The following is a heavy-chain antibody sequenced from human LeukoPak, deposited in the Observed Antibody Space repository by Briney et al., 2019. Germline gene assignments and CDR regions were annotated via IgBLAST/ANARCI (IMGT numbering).Heavy chain of an antibody. J-gene: IGHJ6*03. D-gene: IGHD6-19*01. CDR3: VSQWLVSYYYMDV. V-gene: IGHV3-21*04. Sequence: GGSLRLSCAASGFTFRTSGMNWVRQAPGKGLEWVSSISSSSSYIYYADSVKGRFTISRDNAKNSLYLQMNSLRAEDTAVYYCVSQWLVSYYYMDVWGKGTTVTVSS. CDR2: ISSSSSYI. CDR1: GFTFRTSG.